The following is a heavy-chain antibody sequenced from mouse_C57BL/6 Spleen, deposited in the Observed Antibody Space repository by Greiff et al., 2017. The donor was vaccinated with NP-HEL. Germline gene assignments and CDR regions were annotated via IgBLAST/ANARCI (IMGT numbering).Heavy chain of an antibody. J-gene: IGHJ3*01. V-gene: IGHV5-12*01. CDR2: ISNGGGST. Sequence: EVQLVESGGGLVQPGGSLKLSCAASGFTFSDYYMYWVRQTPEKRLEWVAYISNGGGSTYYPDTVKGRFTISRDNAKNTLYLQMSRLKSEDTAMYYCARHDSSGPFAYWGQGTLVTVSA. CDR3: ARHDSSGPFAY. D-gene: IGHD3-2*02. CDR1: GFTFSDYY.